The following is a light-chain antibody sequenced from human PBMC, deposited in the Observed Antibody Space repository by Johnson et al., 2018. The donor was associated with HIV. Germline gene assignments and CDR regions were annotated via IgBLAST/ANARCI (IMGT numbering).Light chain of an antibody. CDR1: SSNIGNNY. V-gene: IGLV1-51*02. CDR2: ENN. J-gene: IGLJ1*01. CDR3: GTWDNSLTAGV. Sequence: QSVLTQPPSMSVAPGQKVTISCSGSSSNIGNNYVSWYQQLPGTAPKLLIFENNKRPSGIPDRFSGSKSGTSATLGITGLQTGDEADYYCGTWDNSLTAGVFGSGTKVTVL.